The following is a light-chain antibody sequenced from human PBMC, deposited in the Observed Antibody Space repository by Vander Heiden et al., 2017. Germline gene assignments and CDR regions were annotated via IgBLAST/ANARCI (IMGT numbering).Light chain of an antibody. J-gene: IGKJ2*02. CDR1: QSVSSN. CDR3: QQHNNWPPST. Sequence: EIVMTQSPATLSVSPGERATLSCRASQSVSSNLAWYQQKPGQAPRLLIYGASTRDTGIPARFSGSGYGTEFTLTISSRQSEDLAVYYCQQHNNWPPSTFGQGTKLEIK. V-gene: IGKV3-15*01. CDR2: GAS.